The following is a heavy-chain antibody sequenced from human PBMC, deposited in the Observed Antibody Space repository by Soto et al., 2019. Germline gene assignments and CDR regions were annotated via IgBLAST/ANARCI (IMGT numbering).Heavy chain of an antibody. D-gene: IGHD6-19*01. CDR2: ISGSGGST. CDR1: GFTFSSYA. Sequence: GGSLRLSCAASGFTFSSYAMSWVRQAPGKGLEWVSAISGSGGSTYYADSVKGRFTISRDNAKNTLYLQMNSLRAEDTAVYYCARENGGSGFVDYWGQGTLVTVSS. CDR3: ARENGGSGFVDY. V-gene: IGHV3-23*01. J-gene: IGHJ4*02.